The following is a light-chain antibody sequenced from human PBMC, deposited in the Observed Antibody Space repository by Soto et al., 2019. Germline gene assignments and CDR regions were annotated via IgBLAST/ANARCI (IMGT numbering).Light chain of an antibody. Sequence: QSVLTQPPSASGTPGQRVIITCSGGSSNVERNYVYWYQHLPGTAPKLLIYRDDQRPSGVPDRFSGSKSGTSASLAISGLRSEDEDAYYCAVWDDRLSGLFGGGTKLTVL. CDR1: SSNVERNY. CDR2: RDD. CDR3: AVWDDRLSGL. J-gene: IGLJ3*02. V-gene: IGLV1-47*01.